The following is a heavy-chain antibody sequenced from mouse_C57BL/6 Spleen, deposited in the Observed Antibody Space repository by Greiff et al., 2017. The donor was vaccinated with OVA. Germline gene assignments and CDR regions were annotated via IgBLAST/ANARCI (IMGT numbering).Heavy chain of an antibody. CDR1: GYTFTDSY. J-gene: IGHJ2*01. CDR2: INPYNGGT. CDR3: AREWDNY. D-gene: IGHD3-3*01. Sequence: EVQLQQSGPVLVKPGASVKMSCKASGYTFTDSYMNWVKQSPGKSLEWIGVINPYNGGTSYNQKFKGKATLTVDKSSSTAYMELNSLTSEDSAVYYCAREWDNYWGQGTTLTVSS. V-gene: IGHV1-19*01.